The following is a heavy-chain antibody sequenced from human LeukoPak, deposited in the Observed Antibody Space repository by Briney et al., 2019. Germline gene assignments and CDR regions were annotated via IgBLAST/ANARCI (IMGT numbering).Heavy chain of an antibody. V-gene: IGHV3-7*04. CDR1: ELTSSTSW. CDR2: TKQDGSEK. Sequence: QTGGSLRLSCAASELTSSTSWMSWVRQAPGKGLEWVAQTKQDGSEKYYVDSVKGRFTTSRDKNSLFLQMNSVRAEDTAVYFCARGGGLDVWGQGATVTVSS. CDR3: ARGGGLDV. J-gene: IGHJ6*02.